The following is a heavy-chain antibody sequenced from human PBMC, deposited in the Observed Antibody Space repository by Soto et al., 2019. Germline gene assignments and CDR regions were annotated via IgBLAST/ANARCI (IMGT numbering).Heavy chain of an antibody. CDR3: AKGRYRIGWYDPCFDY. CDR1: GFTFNSSA. V-gene: IGHV3-23*01. CDR2: TSGGAGST. D-gene: IGHD6-19*01. Sequence: EVQLLEAGGGLVQPGGSLRLSCAASGFTFNSSAMSWVRQAPGKGLEWVSTTSGGAGSTYYADSVKGRFTISRDNSKNTLYLQMNSLRADDTAVYYSAKGRYRIGWYDPCFDYWGQGTLVTVSS. J-gene: IGHJ4*02.